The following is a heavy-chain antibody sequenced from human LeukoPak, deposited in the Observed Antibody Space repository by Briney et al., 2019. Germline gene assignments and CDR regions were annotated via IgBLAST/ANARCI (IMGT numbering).Heavy chain of an antibody. J-gene: IGHJ3*02. CDR1: GGSISSYY. Sequence: SETLSLTCTVSGGSISSYYWSWIRQPAGKGLEWIGRIYTSGSTNYNPSLKSRVTMSVDTSKNQFSLKLSSVTAADTAVYYCARDKAAYYDFWSGYPEEDAFDIWGQGTMVTVSS. CDR2: IYTSGST. CDR3: ARDKAAYYDFWSGYPEEDAFDI. D-gene: IGHD3-3*01. V-gene: IGHV4-4*07.